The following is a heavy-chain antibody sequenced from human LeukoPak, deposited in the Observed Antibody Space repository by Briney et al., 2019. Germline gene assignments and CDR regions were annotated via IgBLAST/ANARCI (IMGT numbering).Heavy chain of an antibody. CDR3: AGGHPLSSYAFDI. D-gene: IGHD2-15*01. CDR1: GFTFSTYA. V-gene: IGHV3-23*01. Sequence: GGSLRLSCATSGFTFSTYAMSWVRQAPGKGLEWVSSITTSGGTTYYADSVMGRFTISRDNSKNTLYLQMNSLRAEDTAIYFCAGGHPLSSYAFDIWGQGTMVTVSS. J-gene: IGHJ3*02. CDR2: ITTSGGTT.